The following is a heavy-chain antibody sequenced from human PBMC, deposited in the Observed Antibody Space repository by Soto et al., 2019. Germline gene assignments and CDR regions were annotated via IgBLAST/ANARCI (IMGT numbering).Heavy chain of an antibody. V-gene: IGHV3-33*06. J-gene: IGHJ3*02. CDR2: IWYDGRDK. CDR1: GFTFSNYH. CDR3: AKDKQRFLEWLLSATFDI. D-gene: IGHD3-3*01. Sequence: GGSLRLSCAASGFTFSNYHMHWVRQAPGKGLEWVAVIWYDGRDKYYAHSVKGRFTISRDNSKNTVYLQMNSLRAEDTAVYYCAKDKQRFLEWLLSATFDIWGQGTMVTVSS.